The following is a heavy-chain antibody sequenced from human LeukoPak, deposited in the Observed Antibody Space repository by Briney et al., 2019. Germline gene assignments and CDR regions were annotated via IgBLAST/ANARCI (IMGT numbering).Heavy chain of an antibody. V-gene: IGHV3-30*02. J-gene: IGHJ4*02. D-gene: IGHD3-10*01. CDR3: AKDYGSAYPFDY. CDR2: IRYDGSNK. Sequence: GGSLRLSCAASGFTFSSYGMHWVRQAPGKGLEWVAFIRYDGSNKYYADSVKGRFTISRDNSKNTLYLQMNRLRAEDTAVYYCAKDYGSAYPFDYWGQGTLVIVST. CDR1: GFTFSSYG.